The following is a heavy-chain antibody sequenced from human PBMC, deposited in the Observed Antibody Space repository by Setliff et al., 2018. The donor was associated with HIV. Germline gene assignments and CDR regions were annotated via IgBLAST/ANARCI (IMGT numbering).Heavy chain of an antibody. V-gene: IGHV4-4*08. D-gene: IGHD3-10*01. CDR2: IYTTGST. Sequence: SETLSLTCTVSGGSISSYYWSWIRQPPGKGLEWIGYIYTTGSTNYNPSLKSRVTISVDTSKNQLSLRLSSVTATDTAIYYYTSGTFHNGLDCFDFWGQGTMVTVSS. J-gene: IGHJ3*01. CDR1: GGSISSYY. CDR3: TSGTFHNGLDCFDF.